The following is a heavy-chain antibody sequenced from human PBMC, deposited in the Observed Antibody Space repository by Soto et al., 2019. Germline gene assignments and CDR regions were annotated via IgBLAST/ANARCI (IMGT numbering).Heavy chain of an antibody. CDR2: IYYSGST. J-gene: IGHJ4*02. CDR3: ARGPSGDKVDY. V-gene: IGHV4-30-4*01. D-gene: IGHD7-27*01. CDR1: GGSIISGDYY. Sequence: SETLSLTCTVSGGSIISGDYYWSWIRQPPGKGLEWIGYIYYSGSTYYNPSLKSRVTISVDTSKNQFSLKLSSVSAADTAVYYCARGPSGDKVDYWGQGTLVTVSS.